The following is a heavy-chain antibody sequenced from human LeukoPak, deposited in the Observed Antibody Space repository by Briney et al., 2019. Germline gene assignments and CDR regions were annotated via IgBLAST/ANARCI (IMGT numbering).Heavy chain of an antibody. V-gene: IGHV3-23*01. J-gene: IGHJ4*02. CDR2: ISGSGGNT. D-gene: IGHD6-13*01. CDR1: GFTFSSYA. CDR3: AKKARIAAAGRNDY. Sequence: AGGSLRLSCAASGFTFSSYAMSWVRQAPGKGLEWVSAISGSGGNTYYADSVKGRFTISRDNSKNTLYLQMNSLRAKDTAVYYCAKKARIAAAGRNDYWGQGTLVTVSS.